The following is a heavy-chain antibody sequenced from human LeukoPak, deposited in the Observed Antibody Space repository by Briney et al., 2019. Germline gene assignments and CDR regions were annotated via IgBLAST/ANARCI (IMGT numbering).Heavy chain of an antibody. Sequence: ASVKVSCKASGYTFTSYGISWVRQAPGQGLEWMGWISAYNGNTNYAQKLQGRVTMTTDTSTSTAYMELRSLRSDDTAVYYCARVRTVAASRGFFDYWGQGTLVTVSS. V-gene: IGHV1-18*01. D-gene: IGHD6-19*01. CDR2: ISAYNGNT. J-gene: IGHJ4*02. CDR3: ARVRTVAASRGFFDY. CDR1: GYTFTSYG.